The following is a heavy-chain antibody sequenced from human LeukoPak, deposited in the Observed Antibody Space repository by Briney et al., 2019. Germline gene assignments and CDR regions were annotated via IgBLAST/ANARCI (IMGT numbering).Heavy chain of an antibody. V-gene: IGHV3-23*01. CDR2: ISGSGGST. J-gene: IGHJ4*02. D-gene: IGHD6-13*01. CDR3: AKETHDPFSSSWSDRAFDY. Sequence: PGGSLRLSCAASGFTFSSYAMSWVRQAPGKGLEWVSAISGSGGSTYYADSVKGRFTISRDNSKNTLYLRMNSLRAEDTAVYYCAKETHDPFSSSWSDRAFDYWGQGTLVTVSS. CDR1: GFTFSSYA.